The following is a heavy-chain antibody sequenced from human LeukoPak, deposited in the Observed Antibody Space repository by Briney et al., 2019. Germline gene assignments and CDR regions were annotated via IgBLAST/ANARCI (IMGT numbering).Heavy chain of an antibody. D-gene: IGHD4-17*01. J-gene: IGHJ5*02. CDR2: IIPIFGTA. Sequence: SVKVSCKASGGTFSSYAISWVRQAPGQGLEWMGGIIPIFGTANYAQKSQGRVTITADESTSTAYMELSSLRSEDTAVYYCARDSDDYGDYFWFDPWGQGTLVTVSS. V-gene: IGHV1-69*13. CDR1: GGTFSSYA. CDR3: ARDSDDYGDYFWFDP.